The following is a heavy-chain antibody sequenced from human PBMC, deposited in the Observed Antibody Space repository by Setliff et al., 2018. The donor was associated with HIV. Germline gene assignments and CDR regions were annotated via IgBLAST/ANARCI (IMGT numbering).Heavy chain of an antibody. Sequence: ASVKVSCKASGGAFSGYALSWVRQAPGQGLEWMGGLIPILGIAQYAQKFHGRVTISADTSTTTAYLEVSSRRSEDTAVYYCAKGYYHDSRGYPTGPAFDIWGQGTMVTVSS. D-gene: IGHD3-22*01. CDR3: AKGYYHDSRGYPTGPAFDI. CDR1: GGAFSGYA. J-gene: IGHJ3*02. V-gene: IGHV1-69*10. CDR2: LIPILGIA.